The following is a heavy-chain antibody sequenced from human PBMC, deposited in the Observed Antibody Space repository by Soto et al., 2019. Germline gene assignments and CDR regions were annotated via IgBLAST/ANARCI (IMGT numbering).Heavy chain of an antibody. V-gene: IGHV4-39*01. CDR1: GGSISRSNYY. CDR3: ATQEVGGSYVYTFDP. J-gene: IGHJ5*02. CDR2: IYYSGST. D-gene: IGHD1-26*01. Sequence: SETLSLTCTVSGGSISRSNYYWGWIRQPPGKGLEWIGSIYYSGSTYYNPSLKSRVTISVDTSKNQFSLKLSSVTAAGTAVYYCATQEVGGSYVYTFDPWGQGTLVTVPQ.